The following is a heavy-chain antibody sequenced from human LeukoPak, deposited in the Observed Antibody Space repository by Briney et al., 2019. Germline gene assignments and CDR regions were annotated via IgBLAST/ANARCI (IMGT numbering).Heavy chain of an antibody. CDR3: ARGLAVDGTVAFDY. D-gene: IGHD6-19*01. CDR1: GGSISSGSYY. V-gene: IGHV4-61*02. J-gene: IGHJ4*02. CDR2: IYTSGST. Sequence: PSQTLSLTCTVSGGSISSGSYYWSWIRQPAGKGLEWIGRIYTSGSTNYNPSLKSRVTISVDTSKNQFSLKLSSVTAADTAVYYCARGLAVDGTVAFDYWGQGTLVTVSS.